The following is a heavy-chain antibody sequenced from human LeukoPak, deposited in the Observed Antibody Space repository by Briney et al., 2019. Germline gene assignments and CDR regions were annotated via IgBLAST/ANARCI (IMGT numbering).Heavy chain of an antibody. V-gene: IGHV3-66*01. J-gene: IGHJ3*02. CDR1: GFIVSRNY. CDR2: IHSGGST. CDR3: ASDPGGNQNGFDI. Sequence: GGSLRLSCAASGFIVSRNYMSWVRQAPGKGLEWVSVIHSGGSTYYTDSVKGRFIISRDNSKNTLYLQMNGLRSEDTAVYYCASDPGGNQNGFDIWGQGTMVTVSS. D-gene: IGHD3-16*01.